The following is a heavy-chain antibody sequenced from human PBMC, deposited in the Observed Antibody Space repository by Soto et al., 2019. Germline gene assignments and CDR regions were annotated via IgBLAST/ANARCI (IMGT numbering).Heavy chain of an antibody. CDR2: IWYDGSNK. D-gene: IGHD3-16*01. CDR3: ARVFGGGEFHYYGMDV. V-gene: IGHV3-33*01. CDR1: GFTSSNYG. J-gene: IGHJ6*02. Sequence: QVQLVESGGGVVQPGRSLRLSCAASGFTSSNYGMHWVRRAPGKGLEWVAVIWYDGSNKYYPDSVKGRFTISRDNSKNTLYLQMNSLRAEDTAVYYCARVFGGGEFHYYGMDVWGQGTTVTVSS.